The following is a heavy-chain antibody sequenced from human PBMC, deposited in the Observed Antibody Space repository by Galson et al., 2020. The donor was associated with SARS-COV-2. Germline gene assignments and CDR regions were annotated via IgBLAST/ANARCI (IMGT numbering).Heavy chain of an antibody. D-gene: IGHD1-26*01. J-gene: IGHJ3*02. CDR2: IYSGGST. V-gene: IGHV3-66*01. CDR3: ARTYSGSYYGAFDI. CDR1: GITVSSNY. Sequence: TGGSLRLSCAASGITVSSNYMSWVRQAPGKGLEWVSVIYSGGSTYYADSVKGRFTISRDNSKNTLYLQMNSLRAEDTAVYYCARTYSGSYYGAFDIWGQGTMVTVSS.